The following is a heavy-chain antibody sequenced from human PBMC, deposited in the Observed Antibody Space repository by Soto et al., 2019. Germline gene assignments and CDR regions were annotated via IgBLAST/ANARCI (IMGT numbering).Heavy chain of an antibody. CDR2: IDPSDSYT. J-gene: IGHJ5*02. Sequence: XESLKISCEGSGYSFTSYFVIWVRQMPGKGLEWMGRIDPSDSYTNYSPSLQGHVTISADKSISTAYLQWSSLKASDTAMYYCARNWYRWNYKKWCDTWGQGPLVTVSS. D-gene: IGHD1-7*01. CDR1: GYSFTSYF. V-gene: IGHV5-10-1*01. CDR3: ARNWYRWNYKKWCDT.